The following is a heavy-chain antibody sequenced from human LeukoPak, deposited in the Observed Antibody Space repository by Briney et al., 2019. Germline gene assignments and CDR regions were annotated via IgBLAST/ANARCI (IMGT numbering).Heavy chain of an antibody. J-gene: IGHJ4*02. CDR1: GFTFSSYG. CDR3: AASIAVAGKIDY. V-gene: IGHV3-23*01. D-gene: IGHD6-19*01. Sequence: GGSLRLSCAASGFTFSSYGMSWVRQAPGQGLEWVSAISGSGGSTYYADYVKGRFTISRDNSKNTLYLQMNSLRAEDTAGYYCAASIAVAGKIDYWGQGTLVSVS. CDR2: ISGSGGST.